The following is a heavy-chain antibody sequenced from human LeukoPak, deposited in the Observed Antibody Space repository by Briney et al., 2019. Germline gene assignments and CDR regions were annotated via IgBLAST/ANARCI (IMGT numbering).Heavy chain of an antibody. CDR3: ARDESSSSSWFDP. D-gene: IGHD6-6*01. CDR1: GGTFSSYA. J-gene: IGHJ5*02. V-gene: IGHV1-69*05. Sequence: GASVKVSCKASGGTFSSYAISWVRQAPGQGFEWMGGIIPIFGTANYAQKFQGRVTITTDESTSTAYMELSSLRSEDTAVYYCARDESSSSSWFDPWGQGTLVTVSS. CDR2: IIPIFGTA.